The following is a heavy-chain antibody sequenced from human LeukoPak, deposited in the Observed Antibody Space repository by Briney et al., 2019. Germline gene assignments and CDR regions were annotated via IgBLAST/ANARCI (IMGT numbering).Heavy chain of an antibody. Sequence: SETLSLTCTVSGGSISSYYWSWIRQPPGKGLEWIGYIYYSGSTNYNPSLKSRVTISLDTSKNQFSLKLSSVTAADTAVYYCARGASTVTPKYFQYWGQGTLVTVSS. CDR1: GGSISSYY. D-gene: IGHD4-23*01. J-gene: IGHJ1*01. CDR2: IYYSGST. CDR3: ARGASTVTPKYFQY. V-gene: IGHV4-59*01.